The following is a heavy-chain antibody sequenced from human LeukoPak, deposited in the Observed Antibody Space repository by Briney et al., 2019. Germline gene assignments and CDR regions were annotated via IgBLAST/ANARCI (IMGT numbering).Heavy chain of an antibody. V-gene: IGHV1-69*06. CDR2: IIPIFGTA. D-gene: IGHD3-10*01. CDR1: GGTFSSYA. J-gene: IGHJ5*02. Sequence: SVRVSCKASGGTFSSYAISWVRQAPGQGLEWMGGIIPIFGTANYAQKFQGRVTITADKSTSTAYMELSSLRSEDTAVYYCARGPFENYYGSGSYINWFDPWGQGTLVTVSS. CDR3: ARGPFENYYGSGSYINWFDP.